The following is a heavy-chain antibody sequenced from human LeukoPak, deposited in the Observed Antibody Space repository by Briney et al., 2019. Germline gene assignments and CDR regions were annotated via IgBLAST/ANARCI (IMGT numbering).Heavy chain of an antibody. D-gene: IGHD4-11*01. CDR1: GGSISSSSYY. CDR3: ARRTTVTIPFGY. V-gene: IGHV4-39*07. CDR2: INHSGST. J-gene: IGHJ4*02. Sequence: SETLSLTCTVSGGSISSSSYYWSWIRQPPGKGLEWSGEINHSGSTNYNPSLKSRVTISVDKSKNQFSLKLSPVTAADTAVYYCARRTTVTIPFGYWGQGTLVTVSS.